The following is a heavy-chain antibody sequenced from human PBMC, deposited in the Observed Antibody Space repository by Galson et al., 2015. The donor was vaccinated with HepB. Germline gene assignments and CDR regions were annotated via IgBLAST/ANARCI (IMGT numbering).Heavy chain of an antibody. CDR1: GFIFSDYN. J-gene: IGHJ5*02. D-gene: IGHD3-22*01. CDR3: AKDLFDRSGFFYLPES. V-gene: IGHV3-30*18. CDR2: ISYDGSNT. Sequence: SLRLSCAVSGFIFSDYNMHWVRQAPGKGLEWLAVISYDGSNTFYLDSVEGRFTVSRDSSKNTLFLQMSSLRPEDTAMYYCAKDLFDRSGFFYLPESWGQGTLVTVSS.